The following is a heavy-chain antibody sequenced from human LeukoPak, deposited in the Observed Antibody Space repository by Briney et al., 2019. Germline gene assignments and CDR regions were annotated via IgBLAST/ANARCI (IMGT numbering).Heavy chain of an antibody. J-gene: IGHJ4*02. CDR3: AKDIWAIAVAEPFDY. CDR1: GFTFSSYG. Sequence: GGSLRLSCAASGFTFSSYGMHWVRQAPGKGLEWVAFIRYDGSNKYYADSVKGRFTISRGNSKNTLYLQMNSLRAEDTAVYYCAKDIWAIAVAEPFDYWGQGTLVTVSS. D-gene: IGHD6-19*01. CDR2: IRYDGSNK. V-gene: IGHV3-30*02.